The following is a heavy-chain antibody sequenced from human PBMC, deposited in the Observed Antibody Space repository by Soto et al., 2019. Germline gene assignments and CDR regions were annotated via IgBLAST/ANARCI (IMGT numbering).Heavy chain of an antibody. CDR3: ARGVGYYGSGSYYNADYYGMDV. V-gene: IGHV1-18*01. D-gene: IGHD3-10*01. J-gene: IGHJ6*02. CDR1: GYTFTSYG. Sequence: GASMKVSCKASGYTFTSYGISWVRQAPGQGLEWMGWISAYNGNTNYAQKLQGRVTMTTDTSTSTAYMELRSLRSDDTAVYYCARGVGYYGSGSYYNADYYGMDVWGQGTTVTVSS. CDR2: ISAYNGNT.